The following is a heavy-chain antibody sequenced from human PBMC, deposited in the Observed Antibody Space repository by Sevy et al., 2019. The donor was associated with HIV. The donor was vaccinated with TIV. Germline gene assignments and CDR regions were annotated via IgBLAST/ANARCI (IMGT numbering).Heavy chain of an antibody. CDR3: ARDQDYDSSQGNYYFDY. J-gene: IGHJ4*02. CDR1: GFTFSSYA. V-gene: IGHV3-30-3*01. D-gene: IGHD3-22*01. CDR2: ISYDGSNK. Sequence: GGSLRLSCAASGFTFSSYAMHWVRQAPGKGLKWVAVISYDGSNKYYADSVKGRFTISRDNSKNTLYLQMNSLRAEDTAVYYCARDQDYDSSQGNYYFDYWGQGTLVTVSS.